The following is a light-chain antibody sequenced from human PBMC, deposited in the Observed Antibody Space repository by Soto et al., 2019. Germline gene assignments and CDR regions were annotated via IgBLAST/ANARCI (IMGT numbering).Light chain of an antibody. CDR3: HSYDKWPPGT. J-gene: IGKJ1*01. CDR2: DAS. V-gene: IGKV3D-15*01. Sequence: EIVMTQFPATLSESPGERVTLSCRASQSVSTNVAWYQQKPGEAPRLLIFDASARAVDIPGRFSGSVSGTEFTRTISSLQPEDFAVYFCHSYDKWPPGTFGQGTNVEIK. CDR1: QSVSTN.